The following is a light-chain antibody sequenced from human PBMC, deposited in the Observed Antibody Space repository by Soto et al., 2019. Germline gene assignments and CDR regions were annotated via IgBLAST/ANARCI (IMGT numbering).Light chain of an antibody. V-gene: IGKV3-20*01. CDR1: QSVSSSY. Sequence: EIALTQSPGTLSLSPGERATLSCRASQSVSSSYLAWYQQKPGQAPRLLMYGASGRATGIPDRFSGSGSGTDFTLTISRLEPEDFAVYYCQQYGSSPRTFGQGTKVDIK. CDR3: QQYGSSPRT. CDR2: GAS. J-gene: IGKJ1*01.